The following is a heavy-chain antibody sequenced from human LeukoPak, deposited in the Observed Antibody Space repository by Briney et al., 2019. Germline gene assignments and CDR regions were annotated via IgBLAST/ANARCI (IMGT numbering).Heavy chain of an antibody. Sequence: ASVKVSCKASGYTFTSYGISWVRQAPGQGLEWMGWISAYNGNTNYAQKLQGRVTMTTDTSTSTAYMELRSLRSDDTAVYYCARPRSSSWYAPDAFDIWGQGTMVTVSS. D-gene: IGHD6-13*01. CDR1: GYTFTSYG. CDR3: ARPRSSSWYAPDAFDI. CDR2: ISAYNGNT. J-gene: IGHJ3*02. V-gene: IGHV1-18*01.